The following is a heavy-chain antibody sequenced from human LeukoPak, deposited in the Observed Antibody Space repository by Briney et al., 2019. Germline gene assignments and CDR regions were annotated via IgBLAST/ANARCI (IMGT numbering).Heavy chain of an antibody. CDR3: ARDCSSTSCYGGFDY. Sequence: GGSLRLSCVASGFTFSNYAMSWVRQAPGKGLEWVSVIINSGGSTYYADSVRGRFTISRDNSKNTLYLQMNSLRAEDTAVYYCARDCSSTSCYGGFDYWGQGTLVTVSS. V-gene: IGHV3-23*01. D-gene: IGHD2-2*01. CDR1: GFTFSNYA. CDR2: IINSGGST. J-gene: IGHJ4*02.